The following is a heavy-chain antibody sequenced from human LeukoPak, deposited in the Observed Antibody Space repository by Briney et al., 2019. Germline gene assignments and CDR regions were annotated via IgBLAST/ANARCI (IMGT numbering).Heavy chain of an antibody. J-gene: IGHJ4*02. CDR3: TGVTTNGYFEY. CDR1: GFTFSNFW. D-gene: IGHD1-1*01. Sequence: GGSLRLSCAASGFTFSNFWMGWVRQAPGKGLEWVASIKYDESEKHYVDSVKGRFTISRDNAKNSLYLQMNSLRGEDTAVYFCTGVTTNGYFEYWGQGSLVTVSS. CDR2: IKYDESEK. V-gene: IGHV3-7*04.